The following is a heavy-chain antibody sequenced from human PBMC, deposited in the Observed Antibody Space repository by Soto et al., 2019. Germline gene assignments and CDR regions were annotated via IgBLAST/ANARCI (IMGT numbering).Heavy chain of an antibody. Sequence: GESLKNSCKGSGYSLTHYWIGWVRQMPGKGLEWMGLIYPYYSETRYSPSFQGQVTMSVDKSISTAYLQWSGLKASDTAMYYCVRRPDGGYYFDYWGQGTLVTVSS. CDR3: VRRPDGGYYFDY. J-gene: IGHJ4*02. CDR2: IYPYYSET. D-gene: IGHD3-22*01. V-gene: IGHV5-51*01. CDR1: GYSLTHYW.